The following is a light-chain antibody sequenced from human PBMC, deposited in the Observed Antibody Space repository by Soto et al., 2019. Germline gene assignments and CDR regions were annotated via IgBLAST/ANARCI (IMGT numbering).Light chain of an antibody. CDR1: QSVSTY. Sequence: EIGLPQSPATLSLSPGERATLSFRASQSVSTYLAWYQQKPCQAPMLLIYAASSRATGITARFSRSGSVTDFPLTISSLEPEGFALSYCHQRGDWPQTLGQRTQVEI. CDR3: HQRGDWPQT. J-gene: IGKJ1*01. V-gene: IGKV3-11*01. CDR2: AAS.